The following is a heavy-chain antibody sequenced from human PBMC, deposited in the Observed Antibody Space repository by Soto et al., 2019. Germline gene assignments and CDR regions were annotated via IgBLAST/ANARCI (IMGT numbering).Heavy chain of an antibody. CDR3: AKHSEYQLLSWLDP. CDR2: ISAGGGNT. CDR1: GFTFSSYW. Sequence: GGSLRLSCAASGFTFSSYWMSWVRQAPGKGLEWVSGISAGGGNTYYADSVRGRFTISRDNSKNTVDLQISSLRAEDTALYYCAKHSEYQLLSWLDPWGLGTLVNVS. V-gene: IGHV3-23*01. D-gene: IGHD2-2*01. J-gene: IGHJ5*02.